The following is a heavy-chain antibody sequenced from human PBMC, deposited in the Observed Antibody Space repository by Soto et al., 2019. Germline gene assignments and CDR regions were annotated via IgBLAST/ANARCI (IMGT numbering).Heavy chain of an antibody. J-gene: IGHJ6*02. CDR3: ASPFPYCGGDCTYYYGMDV. V-gene: IGHV1-69*01. CDR1: GGTFSSYA. CDR2: IIPIFGTA. Sequence: QVQLVQSGAEVKKPGSSVKVSCKASGGTFSSYAISWVRQAPGQGLEWMGGIIPIFGTANYAQKFQGRVRITADESTSTAYMELSSLRSEDTAVYYCASPFPYCGGDCTYYYGMDVWGQGTTVTVSS. D-gene: IGHD2-21*02.